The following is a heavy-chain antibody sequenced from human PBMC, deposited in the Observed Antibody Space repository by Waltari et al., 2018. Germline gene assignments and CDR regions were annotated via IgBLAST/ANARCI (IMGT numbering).Heavy chain of an antibody. D-gene: IGHD6-19*01. CDR1: GFTFSSYW. V-gene: IGHV3-7*01. CDR3: ARARGWSHFDY. Sequence: EVQLVESGGGLVQPGGSLRLSCVASGFTFSSYWMSWVGQAPGKGLEWVDNIKQDGSEKYYVDSVKGRFTISRDNAKNSLYLQMNSLRAEDTAVYYWARARGWSHFDYWGQGTLVTVSS. CDR2: IKQDGSEK. J-gene: IGHJ4*02.